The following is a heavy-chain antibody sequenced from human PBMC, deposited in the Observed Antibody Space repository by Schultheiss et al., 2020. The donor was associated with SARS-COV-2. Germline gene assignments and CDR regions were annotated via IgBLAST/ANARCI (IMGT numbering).Heavy chain of an antibody. CDR2: VSWNGCRT. Sequence: GGSLRLSCAASGFTFSSYAMSWVRQAPGKGLEWVSGVSWNGCRTHYADSVKGRFTISRDNSKNTLYLQMNSLRAEDTAVYYCARDQVVVHYGMDVWGQGTTVTVSS. J-gene: IGHJ6*02. CDR1: GFTFSSYA. D-gene: IGHD2-2*01. V-gene: IGHV3-23*01. CDR3: ARDQVVVHYGMDV.